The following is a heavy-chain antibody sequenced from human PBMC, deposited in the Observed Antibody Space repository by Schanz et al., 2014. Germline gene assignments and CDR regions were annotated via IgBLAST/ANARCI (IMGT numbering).Heavy chain of an antibody. CDR2: ISPYNGNT. V-gene: IGHV1-18*01. Sequence: QVQLVQSWAEVKKPGASVKVSCKASGGTFSSYTISWMRQAPGQGLEWMGWISPYNGNTNYAQKLQGRVTMTADTSTSTAYMELRSLRSDDTAHYYCATMWGYCTATACQILEVLDVWGQGTMVTVSS. J-gene: IGHJ3*01. CDR1: GGTFSSYT. CDR3: ATMWGYCTATACQILEVLDV. D-gene: IGHD2-8*02.